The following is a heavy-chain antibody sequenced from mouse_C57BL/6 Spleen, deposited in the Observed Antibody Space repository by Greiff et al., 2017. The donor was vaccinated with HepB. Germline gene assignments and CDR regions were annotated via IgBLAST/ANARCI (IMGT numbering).Heavy chain of an antibody. CDR3: AREGLRYFDV. CDR1: GYSITSGYS. D-gene: IGHD1-3*01. V-gene: IGHV3-6*01. CDR2: ISYDGSN. J-gene: IGHJ1*03. Sequence: EVKLQESGPGLVKPSQSLSLTCSVTGYSITSGYSWNWIRQFPGNKLEWMGYISYDGSNNYNPSLKNRISITRDTSKNQFFLKLNSVTTEDTATYYCAREGLRYFDVWGTGTTVTVSS.